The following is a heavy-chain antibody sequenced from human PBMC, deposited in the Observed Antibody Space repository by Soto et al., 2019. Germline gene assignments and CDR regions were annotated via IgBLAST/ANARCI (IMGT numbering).Heavy chain of an antibody. CDR2: IYYSGST. CDR3: ARGPSYYHSGSWALDS. D-gene: IGHD3-10*01. CDR1: GGSISSYY. J-gene: IGHJ4*02. Sequence: QVQLQESGPGLVKPSETLSLTCTVSGGSISSYYWSWIRQPPGKGLEWIGYIYYSGSTNNNPSLKSRVTISVDTSNNQFSLKLSSVTAADTAVYFCARGPSYYHSGSWALDSWGQGSLVTVSS. V-gene: IGHV4-59*01.